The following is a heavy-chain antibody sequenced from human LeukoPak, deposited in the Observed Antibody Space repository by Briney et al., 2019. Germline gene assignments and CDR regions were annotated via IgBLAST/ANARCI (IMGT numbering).Heavy chain of an antibody. D-gene: IGHD6-13*01. CDR1: GYTFTSYY. CDR3: ARERAMVGSSPTPYYYYGMDV. Sequence: ASVKVSCKASGYTFTSYYMHWVRQAPGQGLEWMGIISPSGGSTSYAQKFQGRVTMTRDTSTSTVYMELSSLRSEDTAVYYCARERAMVGSSPTPYYYYGMDVWGQGTTVTVSS. J-gene: IGHJ6*02. V-gene: IGHV1-46*01. CDR2: ISPSGGST.